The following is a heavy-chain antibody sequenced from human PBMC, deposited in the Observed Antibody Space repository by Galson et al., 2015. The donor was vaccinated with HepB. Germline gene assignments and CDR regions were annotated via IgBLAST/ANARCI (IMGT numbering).Heavy chain of an antibody. V-gene: IGHV1-24*01. CDR2: FDPENGET. D-gene: IGHD6-13*01. J-gene: IGHJ4*02. CDR1: GDTLTKFS. Sequence: SVKVSCKVSGDTLTKFSMHWVRQAPGKGLEWMGGFDPENGETIYAEKLQGRVTMTEDTSTDTSYVELSSLRSEDTAVYYCATYFNTWYHKCFGYWGQGTLVTVSS. CDR3: ATYFNTWYHKCFGY.